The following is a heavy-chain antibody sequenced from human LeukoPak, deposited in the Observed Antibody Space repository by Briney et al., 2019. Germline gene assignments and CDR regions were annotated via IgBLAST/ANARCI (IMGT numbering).Heavy chain of an antibody. D-gene: IGHD2-21*01. CDR1: GGSFSGYY. J-gene: IGHJ3*02. Sequence: SETLSLTCAVYGGSFSGYYWSWIRQPPGKGLEWIGEINHSGSTNYNPSLKSRVTISVDTSKNQFSLKLSSVTAADTAVYYCARHLRGRRPVVVIAIGGYPAFDIWGQGTMVTVSS. CDR3: ARHLRGRRPVVVIAIGGYPAFDI. CDR2: INHSGST. V-gene: IGHV4-34*01.